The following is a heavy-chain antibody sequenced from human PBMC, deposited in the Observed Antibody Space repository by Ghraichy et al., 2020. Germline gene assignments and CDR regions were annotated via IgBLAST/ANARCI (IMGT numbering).Heavy chain of an antibody. CDR1: GGSISSSSYY. CDR3: ARPSVAGNSWVYYFDY. Sequence: SETLSLTCTVSGGSISSSSYYWGWIRQPPGKGLEWIGSIYYSGSTYYNPSLKSRVTISVDTSKNQFSLKLSSVTAADTAVYYCARPSVAGNSWVYYFDYWGQGTLVTVSS. V-gene: IGHV4-39*01. J-gene: IGHJ4*02. D-gene: IGHD6-19*01. CDR2: IYYSGST.